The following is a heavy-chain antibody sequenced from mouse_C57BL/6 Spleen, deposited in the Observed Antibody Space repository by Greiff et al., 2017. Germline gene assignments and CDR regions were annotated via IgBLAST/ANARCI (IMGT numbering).Heavy chain of an antibody. CDR3: ARSVGGYFFDY. D-gene: IGHD1-1*02. CDR2: IYPSDSET. Sequence: QVQLQQPGAELVRPGSSVKLSCKASGYTFTSYWLDWVKQRPGQGLEWIGNIYPSDSETHYNQKFKDKATLTVDKSSSTAYMQLSSLTSEDSAVYYCARSVGGYFFDYWGQGTTLTVSS. V-gene: IGHV1-61*01. J-gene: IGHJ2*01. CDR1: GYTFTSYW.